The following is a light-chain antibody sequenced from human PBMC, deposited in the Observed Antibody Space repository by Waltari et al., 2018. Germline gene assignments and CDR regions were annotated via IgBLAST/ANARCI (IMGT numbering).Light chain of an antibody. J-gene: IGLJ1*01. Sequence: QSALTQPASVSGSPGQSITISCTGTSSDVGSYDLVSWYQQFPGKAPQLMIYEVTKRPSGVSNRFAGSKSGNTASLTITGRQAEDEADYYCSSYAGSNTFPYVFGSGTKVTVL. CDR2: EVT. V-gene: IGLV2-23*02. CDR3: SSYAGSNTFPYV. CDR1: SSDVGSYDL.